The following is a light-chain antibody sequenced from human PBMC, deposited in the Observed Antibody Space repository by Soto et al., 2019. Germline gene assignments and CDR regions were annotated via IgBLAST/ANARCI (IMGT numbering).Light chain of an antibody. J-gene: IGLJ3*02. CDR3: SSYTASDSWV. CDR1: SHDIGRYNY. Sequence: QSALTQPASVSGSPGQSIAISCTGTSHDIGRYNYVSWYQQHPGNAPKLMIYDVSNRPSGISDRFSGSKSGNTASLTISGLQAEDEADYYCSSYTASDSWVFGGGTKLTVL. V-gene: IGLV2-14*01. CDR2: DVS.